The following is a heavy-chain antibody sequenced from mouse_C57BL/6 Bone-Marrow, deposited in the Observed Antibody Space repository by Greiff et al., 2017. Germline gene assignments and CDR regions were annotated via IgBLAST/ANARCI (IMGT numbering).Heavy chain of an antibody. CDR2: INSDGGST. V-gene: IGHV5-2*01. CDR1: EYEFPSHD. J-gene: IGHJ1*03. Sequence: EVQLVESGGGLVQPGESLKLSCESNEYEFPSHDMSWVRKTPGKRLELVAAINSDGGSTYYPDTMERRFIISRDNTKKTLYLQMSSLMSEVTALYYCARHSVVAPPYWYFDVWGTGTTVTVSS. CDR3: ARHSVVAPPYWYFDV. D-gene: IGHD1-1*01.